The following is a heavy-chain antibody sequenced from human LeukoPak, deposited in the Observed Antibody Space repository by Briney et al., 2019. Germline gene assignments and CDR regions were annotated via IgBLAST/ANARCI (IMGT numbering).Heavy chain of an antibody. CDR2: IYYSGST. V-gene: IGHV4-30-4*01. Sequence: SQTLSLTCTVSGGSISSGDYYWSWICQPPGKGLEWIGYIYYSGSTYYNPSLKSRVTISVDTSKNQFSLKVTSVTAADTAVYYCARVPSLLPHQNAFDIWGQGTMVTVSS. J-gene: IGHJ3*02. CDR3: ARVPSLLPHQNAFDI. CDR1: GGSISSGDYY.